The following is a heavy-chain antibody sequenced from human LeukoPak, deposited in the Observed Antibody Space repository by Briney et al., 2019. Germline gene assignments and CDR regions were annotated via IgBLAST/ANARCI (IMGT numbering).Heavy chain of an antibody. CDR3: ASLQKGIGYCSSTSCFYFDY. Sequence: PSETLSLTCAVSGGSISSGGYSWSWIRQPPGKGLEWIGYIYYSGSTYYNPSLKSRVTISVDTSKNQFSLKLSSVTAADTSVYYCASLQKGIGYCSSTSCFYFDYWGQGTLVTVSS. CDR1: GGSISSGGYS. D-gene: IGHD2-2*01. J-gene: IGHJ4*02. CDR2: IYYSGST. V-gene: IGHV4-31*11.